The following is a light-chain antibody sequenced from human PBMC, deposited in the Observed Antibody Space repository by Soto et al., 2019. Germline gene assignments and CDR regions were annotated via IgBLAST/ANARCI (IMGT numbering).Light chain of an antibody. Sequence: QSVLSQSPSASASLGASVKLTCTLSSGHSSYAIAWHQQQPEKGPRYLMKINTDGSHTKGDGIPDRFSGSSSGTERYLTISGLQSEDEADYYCQTWGTASYVFGPGTKVTVL. V-gene: IGLV4-69*01. J-gene: IGLJ1*01. CDR1: SGHSSYA. CDR3: QTWGTASYV. CDR2: INTDGSH.